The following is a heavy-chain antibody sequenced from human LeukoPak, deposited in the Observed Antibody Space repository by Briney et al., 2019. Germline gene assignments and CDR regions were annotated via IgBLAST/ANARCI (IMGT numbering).Heavy chain of an antibody. CDR1: GGSISSSSYY. CDR2: NYYSGST. CDR3: SRRGQGLVQGAFDI. V-gene: IGHV4-39*01. D-gene: IGHD6-19*01. Sequence: SETLSLTCTVSGGSISSSSYYWGWIRRPPGKGLEWIGSNYYSGSTFDNPSLKSRVTISVDMSKNQISLKLSPVTAADTAVYYYSRRGQGLVQGAFDIWGQGTMVTVSS. J-gene: IGHJ3*02.